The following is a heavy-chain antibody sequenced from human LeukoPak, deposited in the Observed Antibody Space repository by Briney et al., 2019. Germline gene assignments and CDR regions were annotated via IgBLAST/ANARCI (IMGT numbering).Heavy chain of an antibody. Sequence: PSETLSLTCTVSGGSISSSNYYWGWVRQPPGKGLEWIGVIHYTGSTYYNPSLKSRVTIPVDTSKNQFSLKLSSVTAADTAVYYCARGINWFDPWGQGTLVTVSS. CDR2: IHYTGST. CDR3: ARGINWFDP. J-gene: IGHJ5*02. V-gene: IGHV4-39*07. CDR1: GGSISSSNYY.